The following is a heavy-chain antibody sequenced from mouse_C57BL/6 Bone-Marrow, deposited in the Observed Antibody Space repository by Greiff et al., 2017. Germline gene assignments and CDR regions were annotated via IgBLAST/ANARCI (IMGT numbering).Heavy chain of an antibody. D-gene: IGHD1-1*01. Sequence: VKLQESGPELVKPGASVKISCKASGYAFSSSWMNWVKQRPGKGLEWIGRIYPGDGDTNYNGKFKGKATLTADKSSSTAYMQLSSLTSEDSAVYCCARSRLLRYFDYWGQGTTLTVSS. J-gene: IGHJ2*01. CDR3: ARSRLLRYFDY. CDR1: GYAFSSSW. CDR2: IYPGDGDT. V-gene: IGHV1-82*01.